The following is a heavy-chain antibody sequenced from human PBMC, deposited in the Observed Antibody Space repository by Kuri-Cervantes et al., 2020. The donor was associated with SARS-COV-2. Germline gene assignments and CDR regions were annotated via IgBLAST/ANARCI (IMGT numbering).Heavy chain of an antibody. CDR1: GFTFSSYE. CDR3: AKFAKVLLWFGDHYYFDY. V-gene: IGHV3-23*03. Sequence: GESLKISCAASGFTFSSYEMNWVRQAPGKGLEWVSVIYSGGSSTYYADSVKGRFTISRDNSKNTLYLQMNSLRAEDTAVYYCAKFAKVLLWFGDHYYFDYWGQGTLVTVSS. J-gene: IGHJ4*02. CDR2: IYSGGSST. D-gene: IGHD3-10*01.